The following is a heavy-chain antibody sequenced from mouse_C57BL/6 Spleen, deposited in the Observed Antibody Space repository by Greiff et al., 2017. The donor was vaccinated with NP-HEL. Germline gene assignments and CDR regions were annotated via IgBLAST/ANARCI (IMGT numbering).Heavy chain of an antibody. J-gene: IGHJ4*01. V-gene: IGHV5-17*01. Sequence: EVNVVESGGGLVKPGGSLKLSCAASGFTFSDYGMHWVRQAPEKGLEWVAYISSGSSTIYYADPVKGRFTISRDNAKTTLFLQMTSLRSEDTAMYYCARGGYYGAMEYWGQGTSVTGSP. CDR3: ARGGYYGAMEY. D-gene: IGHD1-1*01. CDR2: ISSGSSTI. CDR1: GFTFSDYG.